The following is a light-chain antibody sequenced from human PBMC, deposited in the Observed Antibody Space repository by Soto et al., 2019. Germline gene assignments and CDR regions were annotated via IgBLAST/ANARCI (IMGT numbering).Light chain of an antibody. Sequence: QPVLTQSPSASASLGASVKLTCTLSSGHSSYASAWHQQQPEKGPRYLMKVNTDGSHNKGDGIPDRFSGSSSGAERYLTISSLQSEDEADYYCQTWGAGFSVVFGGGTKLTVL. CDR2: VNTDGSH. V-gene: IGLV4-69*01. CDR3: QTWGAGFSVV. J-gene: IGLJ2*01. CDR1: SGHSSYA.